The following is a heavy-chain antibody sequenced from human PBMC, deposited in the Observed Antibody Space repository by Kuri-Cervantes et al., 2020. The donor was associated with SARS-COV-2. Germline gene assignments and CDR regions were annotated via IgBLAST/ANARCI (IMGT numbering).Heavy chain of an antibody. CDR1: GYTFTSYG. CDR3: ARGGWIQLWSRPYYYYMDV. D-gene: IGHD5-18*01. Sequence: SVKVSCKASGYTFTSYGISWVRQAPGQGLEWMGWISAIFGTANYAQKFQGRVTITADESTSTAYMELSSLRSEDTAVYYCARGGWIQLWSRPYYYYMDVWGKGTTVTVSS. J-gene: IGHJ6*03. CDR2: ISAIFGTA. V-gene: IGHV1-69*13.